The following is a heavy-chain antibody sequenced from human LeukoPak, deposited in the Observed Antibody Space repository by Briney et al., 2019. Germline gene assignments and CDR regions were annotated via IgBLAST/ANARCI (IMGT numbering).Heavy chain of an antibody. J-gene: IGHJ4*02. V-gene: IGHV4-59*01. CDR2: IYYSGST. Sequence: SETLSLTCTVSGGSISSYYWSWIRQPPGKGLEWIGCIYYSGSTNYNPSLKSRVTISVDTSKNQFSLKLSSVTAADTAVYYCARGCIAARPCYFDYWGQGTLVTVSS. CDR3: ARGCIAARPCYFDY. CDR1: GGSISSYY. D-gene: IGHD6-6*01.